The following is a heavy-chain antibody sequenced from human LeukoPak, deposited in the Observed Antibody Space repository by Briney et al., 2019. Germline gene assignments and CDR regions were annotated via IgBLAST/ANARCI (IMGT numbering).Heavy chain of an antibody. J-gene: IGHJ5*02. CDR2: IIPILGIA. V-gene: IGHV1-69*04. Sequence: SVKVSCKASGGTFSSYAISWVRQAPGQGLEWMGRIIPILGIANYAQKFQGRVTITADKSTSTAYMELSSLRSEDTAVYYCARVVTIFGVVKENSFDPWGQGTLVTVSS. CDR1: GGTFSSYA. D-gene: IGHD3-3*01. CDR3: ARVVTIFGVVKENSFDP.